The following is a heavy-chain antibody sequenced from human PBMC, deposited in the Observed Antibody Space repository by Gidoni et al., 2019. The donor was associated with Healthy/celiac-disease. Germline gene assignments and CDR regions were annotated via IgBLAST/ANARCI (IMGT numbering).Heavy chain of an antibody. CDR2: IDWDDDK. D-gene: IGHD3-22*01. J-gene: IGHJ4*02. CDR1: GFSLSTSGMR. V-gene: IGHV2-70*04. Sequence: QVTLKESGPALVKPTQTLTLTCTFSGFSLSTSGMRVSWIRQPPGKALEWLARIDWDDDKFYSTSLKTRLTISKDTSKNQVVLTMTNMDPVDTATYYCARATTDYDDSSVYFDYWGQGTLVTVSS. CDR3: ARATTDYDDSSVYFDY.